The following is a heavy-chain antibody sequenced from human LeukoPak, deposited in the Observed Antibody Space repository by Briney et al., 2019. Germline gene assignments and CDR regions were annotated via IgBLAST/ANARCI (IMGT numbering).Heavy chain of an antibody. V-gene: IGHV4-38-2*02. J-gene: IGHJ3*02. D-gene: IGHD3-9*01. Sequence: PSETLSLTCTVSGYSISSGYYWGWIRQPPGKGLEWIGSIYHSGSTYYNPSLKSRVTISVDTSKNQFSLKLSSVTAADTAVYYCARARPEYYDILTGSSYAFDIWGQGTMVTVSS. CDR1: GYSISSGYY. CDR2: IYHSGST. CDR3: ARARPEYYDILTGSSYAFDI.